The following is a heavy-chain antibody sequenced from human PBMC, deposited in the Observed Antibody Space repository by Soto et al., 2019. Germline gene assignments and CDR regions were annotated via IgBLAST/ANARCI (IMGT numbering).Heavy chain of an antibody. D-gene: IGHD5-18*01. CDR2: INAYNGNT. Sequence: QVQLVQSGAEVKKPGASVKVSCKASGYTFTNYGISWVRQAPGQGLEWMGWINAYNGNTKYAQKLQGRVTMTTDTATTTAYMELRRLRSDDTAVYYCARDQAMAQFDYWGQGTLVTVSS. CDR1: GYTFTNYG. V-gene: IGHV1-18*01. J-gene: IGHJ4*02. CDR3: ARDQAMAQFDY.